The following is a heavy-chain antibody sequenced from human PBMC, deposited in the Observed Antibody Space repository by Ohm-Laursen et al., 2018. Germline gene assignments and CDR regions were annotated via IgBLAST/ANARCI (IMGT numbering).Heavy chain of an antibody. D-gene: IGHD6-6*01. CDR3: ARYSSSWCLDY. Sequence: SSVKVSRKASGYTFTGYYMHWVRQAPGQGLEWMGWINPNSGGTNYAQKFQGRVTMTRDTSISTAYVELRSLRSDDTAVYYCARYSSSWCLDYWGQGTLVTVSS. J-gene: IGHJ4*02. CDR1: GYTFTGYY. V-gene: IGHV1-2*02. CDR2: INPNSGGT.